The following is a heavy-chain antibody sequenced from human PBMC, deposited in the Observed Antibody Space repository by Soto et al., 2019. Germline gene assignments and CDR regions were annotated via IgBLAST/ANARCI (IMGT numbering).Heavy chain of an antibody. Sequence: QITLKESGPTLVRPTQTLTLTCTFSGFSLSTSGLGVGWIRQPPGKALEWLALIYWNDDKRYSPSLKARLTITKDTPKNQVVLTITNMDPVDTATYYCAHRPSGWYLFDYWGQGTLVTVSS. D-gene: IGHD6-19*01. V-gene: IGHV2-5*01. CDR2: IYWNDDK. J-gene: IGHJ4*02. CDR3: AHRPSGWYLFDY. CDR1: GFSLSTSGLG.